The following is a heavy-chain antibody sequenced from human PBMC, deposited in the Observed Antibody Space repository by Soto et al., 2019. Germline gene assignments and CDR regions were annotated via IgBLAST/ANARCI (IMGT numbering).Heavy chain of an antibody. J-gene: IGHJ6*02. D-gene: IGHD5-18*01. CDR3: ATESVDTAMEHRIGMDV. CDR1: GFTFSSYS. Sequence: EVQLVESGGGLVQPGGSLRVSCAASGFTFSSYSMNWVRQAPGKGLEWVSYISPSSSTIYYADSVKGRFTISRDNAKNSLSLQMNSLRDEDTAVYYCATESVDTAMEHRIGMDVWGQGTTVTVSS. V-gene: IGHV3-48*02. CDR2: ISPSSSTI.